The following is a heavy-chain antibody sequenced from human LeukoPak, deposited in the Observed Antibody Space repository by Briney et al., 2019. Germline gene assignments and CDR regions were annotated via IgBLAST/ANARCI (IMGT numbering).Heavy chain of an antibody. V-gene: IGHV3-7*04. CDR3: ARDSGKYYIGY. J-gene: IGHJ4*02. CDR2: MKQDGSQK. Sequence: GGSLRLSCEASGFTFSSYWMTWVRQAPGKGPEWVANMKQDGSQKYSVDFVEGRFTMSRDNAKNLLFLQVNSLRAEDTAVYYCARDSGKYYIGYWGQGTLVTVSS. CDR1: GFTFSSYW. D-gene: IGHD6-25*01.